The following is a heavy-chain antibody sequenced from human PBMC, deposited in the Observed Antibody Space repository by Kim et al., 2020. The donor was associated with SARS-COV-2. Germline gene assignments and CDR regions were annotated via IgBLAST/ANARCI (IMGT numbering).Heavy chain of an antibody. CDR3: ARDRLRFLEWLPNYYGMDV. V-gene: IGHV3-48*02. Sequence: KGRCTISRDNAKNSLYLRMNSLRDEDTAVYYCARDRLRFLEWLPNYYGMDVWGQGTTVTVSS. J-gene: IGHJ6*02. D-gene: IGHD3-3*01.